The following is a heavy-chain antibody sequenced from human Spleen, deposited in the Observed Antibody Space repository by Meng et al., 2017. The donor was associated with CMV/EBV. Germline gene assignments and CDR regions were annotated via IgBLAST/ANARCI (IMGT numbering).Heavy chain of an antibody. CDR1: GFTFDDYA. CDR3: AKEVLAAAGYYFDY. Sequence: SLKISCAASGFTFDDYAMHWVRQPPGKGLEWVSGISWNSGSIGYADSVKGRFTISRDNAKNSLYLQMNSLRAEDTAVYYCAKEVLAAAGYYFDYWGQGTLVTVSS. CDR2: ISWNSGSI. J-gene: IGHJ4*02. D-gene: IGHD6-13*01. V-gene: IGHV3-9*01.